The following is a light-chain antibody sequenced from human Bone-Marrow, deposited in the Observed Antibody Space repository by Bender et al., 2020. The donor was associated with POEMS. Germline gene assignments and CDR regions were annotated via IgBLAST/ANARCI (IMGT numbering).Light chain of an antibody. Sequence: SHELTQPPSVSVSPGQTARITCSGDALPKQYAYWYQQKPGQAPVLLIYQDFRRPSGIPERFSASNSGNRATLTISGTQAADEADYYCQTWDRTAAIFGGGTQLTVL. V-gene: IGLV3-1*01. CDR2: QDF. CDR3: QTWDRTAAI. J-gene: IGLJ2*01. CDR1: ALPKQY.